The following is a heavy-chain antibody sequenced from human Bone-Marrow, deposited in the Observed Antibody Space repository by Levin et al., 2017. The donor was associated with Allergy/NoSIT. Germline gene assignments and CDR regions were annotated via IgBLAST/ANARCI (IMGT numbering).Heavy chain of an antibody. CDR2: IYWDDDK. J-gene: IGHJ3*02. Sequence: SGPTLVKPTQTLTLTCTFSGFSLSTSGVGVGRIRQPPGKALEWLALIYWDDDKRYSPSLKSRLTITKDTSKNQVVLTMTNMDPVDTATYYCAHRQLVPDATIFGVVNRPDAFDIWGQGTMVTVSS. CDR1: GFSLSTSGVG. CDR3: AHRQLVPDATIFGVVNRPDAFDI. V-gene: IGHV2-5*02. D-gene: IGHD3-3*01.